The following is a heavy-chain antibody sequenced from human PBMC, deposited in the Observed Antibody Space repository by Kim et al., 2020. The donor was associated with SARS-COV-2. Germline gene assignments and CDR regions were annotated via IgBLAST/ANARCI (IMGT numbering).Heavy chain of an antibody. J-gene: IGHJ5*02. CDR3: ARHHETHCSSTSCQGDWFDP. CDR2: IDPSDSYT. V-gene: IGHV5-10-1*01. CDR1: GYSFTSYW. D-gene: IGHD2-2*01. Sequence: GESLKISCKGSGYSFTSYWISWVRQMPGKGLEWMGRIDPSDSYTNYSPSFQGHVTISADKSISTAYLQWSSLKASDTAMYYCARHHETHCSSTSCQGDWFDPWGQGTLVTVSS.